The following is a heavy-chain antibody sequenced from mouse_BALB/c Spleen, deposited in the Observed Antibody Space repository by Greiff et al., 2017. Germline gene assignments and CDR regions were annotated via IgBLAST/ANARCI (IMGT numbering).Heavy chain of an antibody. CDR3: TRSNYGSSLFAY. D-gene: IGHD1-1*01. CDR2: IYPSDSYT. J-gene: IGHJ3*01. Sequence: VQLQQPGAELVRPGASVKLSCKASGYTFTSYWINWVKQRPGQGLEWIGNIYPSDSYTNYNQKFKDKATLTVDKSSSTAYMQLSSLTSEDSAVYYCTRSNYGSSLFAYWGQGTLVTVSA. V-gene: IGHV1-69*02. CDR1: GYTFTSYW.